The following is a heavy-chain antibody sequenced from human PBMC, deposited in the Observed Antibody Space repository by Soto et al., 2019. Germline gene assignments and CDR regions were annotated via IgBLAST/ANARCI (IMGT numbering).Heavy chain of an antibody. CDR2: ISGSGGST. V-gene: IGHV3-23*01. J-gene: IGHJ5*02. D-gene: IGHD1-26*01. CDR3: AKDPPILGSGNNWFDP. Sequence: GGSLRLSCAASGFTFSSYAMSWVRQAPGKGLEWVSAISGSGGSTYYADSVKGRFTISRDNSKNTLYLQMNSLRAEDTAVYYCAKDPPILGSGNNWFDPWGQGTRVTVSS. CDR1: GFTFSSYA.